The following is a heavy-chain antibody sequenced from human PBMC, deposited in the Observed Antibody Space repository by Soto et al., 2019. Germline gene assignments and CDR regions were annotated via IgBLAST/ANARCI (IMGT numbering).Heavy chain of an antibody. J-gene: IGHJ4*02. D-gene: IGHD3-16*01. Sequence: PSETLSLTCPVSGCSISSGGYYWSWIRQHPGKGLEWIGYIYYSGSTYYNPSLKSRVTISVDTSKNQFSLKLSSVTAADTAVYYCARGVMPQNWGQGTLVTVSS. CDR3: ARGVMPQN. CDR2: IYYSGST. V-gene: IGHV4-31*03. CDR1: GCSISSGGYY.